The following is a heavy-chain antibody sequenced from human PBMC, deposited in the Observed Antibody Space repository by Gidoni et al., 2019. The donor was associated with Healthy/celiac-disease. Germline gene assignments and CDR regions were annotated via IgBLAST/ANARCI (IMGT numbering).Heavy chain of an antibody. CDR3: AREGGYGDYFLAY. CDR1: GFTFSSYS. J-gene: IGHJ4*02. CDR2: ISSSSSTI. D-gene: IGHD4-17*01. V-gene: IGHV3-48*02. Sequence: EVQLVESGGGLVQPGGSLRLSCAASGFTFSSYSMNWVRQGPGKGREWVSYISSSSSTIYDADSVKGRFTISRDNAKNSLYLQMISLRDEDTAVYYCAREGGYGDYFLAYWGQGTLVTVSS.